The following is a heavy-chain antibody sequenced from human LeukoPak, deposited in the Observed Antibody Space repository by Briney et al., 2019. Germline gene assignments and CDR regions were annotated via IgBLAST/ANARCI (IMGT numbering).Heavy chain of an antibody. J-gene: IGHJ5*02. D-gene: IGHD6-13*01. CDR3: ARDRLTPDSSSSWFDP. Sequence: ASVKVSCKASGYTFTAYAMHWVRQAPGQRLEWMGWINAGNGNTEYSQKFQGRVTITRDTSANTTYMELSSLRSEDTAVYYCARDRLTPDSSSSWFDPWGQGTLVTVSS. CDR1: GYTFTAYA. CDR2: INAGNGNT. V-gene: IGHV1-3*01.